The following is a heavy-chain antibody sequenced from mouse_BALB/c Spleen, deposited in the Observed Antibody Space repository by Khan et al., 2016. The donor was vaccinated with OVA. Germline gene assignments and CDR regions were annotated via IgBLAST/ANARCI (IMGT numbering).Heavy chain of an antibody. V-gene: IGHV3-2*02. Sequence: EVQLQESGPGLVKPSQSLSLTCTVTGYSITSDYAWNWIRQFPGNKLEWMGYISYSGSTSYNPSLKSRISITRDTSKNQFFLQLNAVTTEYTATYYCASSIMANWGQGTTLTVSS. J-gene: IGHJ2*01. CDR1: GYSITSDYA. CDR2: ISYSGST. CDR3: ASSIMAN.